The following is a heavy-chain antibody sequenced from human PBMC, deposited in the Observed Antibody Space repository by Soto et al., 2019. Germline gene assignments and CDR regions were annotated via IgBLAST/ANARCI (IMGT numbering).Heavy chain of an antibody. CDR2: VYKSGGT. J-gene: IGHJ4*02. V-gene: IGHV4-39*01. Sequence: QLQLQESGPGLVKPSETLSLTCSVSGGSISSSTYYWVWIRQSPGKGLEWIGRVYKSGGTYYNPSLKSRVSMSVDTPNNQFSLKSNSVTAADTALYYCARHHDAGYYFDYWGQGILVTVSS. CDR3: ARHHDAGYYFDY. CDR1: GGSISSSTYY.